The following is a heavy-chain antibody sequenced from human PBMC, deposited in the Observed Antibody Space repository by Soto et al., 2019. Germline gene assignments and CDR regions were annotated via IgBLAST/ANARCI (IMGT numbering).Heavy chain of an antibody. CDR3: AREEIAVAGTKDYYYYYGMDV. CDR1: GGTFSSYA. D-gene: IGHD6-19*01. V-gene: IGHV1-69*01. CDR2: IIPIFGTA. J-gene: IGHJ6*02. Sequence: QVQLVQSGAEVKKPGSSVKVSCKASGGTFSSYAISWVRQAPGQGLEWMGGIIPIFGTANYAQKFQGRVTITADESTSTAYMELSSLRSEDTAVYYCAREEIAVAGTKDYYYYYGMDVWGQGTTVTVS.